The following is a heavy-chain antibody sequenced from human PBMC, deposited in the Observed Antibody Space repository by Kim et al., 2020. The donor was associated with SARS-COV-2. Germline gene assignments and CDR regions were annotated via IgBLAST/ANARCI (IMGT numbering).Heavy chain of an antibody. J-gene: IGHJ6*02. V-gene: IGHV3-21*01. CDR2: ISSSSSYI. D-gene: IGHD3-16*01. CDR1: GFTFSSYS. CDR3: AITWIYGIGEVRDV. Sequence: GGSLRLSCAASGFTFSSYSMNWVRQAPGKGLEWVSSISSSSSYIYYADSVKGRFTISRDNAENSLYLQMNSLRAEDTAVYYCAITWIYGIGEVRDVWGQGTTVTVSS.